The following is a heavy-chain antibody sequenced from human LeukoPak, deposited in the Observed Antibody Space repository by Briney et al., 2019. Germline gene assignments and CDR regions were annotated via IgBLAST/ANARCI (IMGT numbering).Heavy chain of an antibody. Sequence: GASVKVSCKASGYNFTSYGISWVRQAPGQGLEWMGWISAYSGNTNYAQKLQGRVTMTTDTSTSTAYMELRSLRSDDTAVYYCARARYYGSGSYYALGYWGQGTLVTVSS. CDR1: GYNFTSYG. J-gene: IGHJ4*02. CDR3: ARARYYGSGSYYALGY. V-gene: IGHV1-18*01. D-gene: IGHD3-10*01. CDR2: ISAYSGNT.